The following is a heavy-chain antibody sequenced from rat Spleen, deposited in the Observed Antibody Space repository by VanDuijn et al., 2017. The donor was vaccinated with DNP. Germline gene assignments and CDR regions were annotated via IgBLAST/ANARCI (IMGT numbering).Heavy chain of an antibody. J-gene: IGHJ3*01. CDR2: IRFDGVTT. Sequence: EVQLVESGGDLVQPGRSLKLSCAASGFTFSDYYMAWVRQAPTKGLEWVAYIRFDGVTTYYGDSVKGRFTISRDNAKSSLYLQMNSLRSEDMATYYCARPMDYYSGGFAYWGQGTLVTVSS. CDR3: ARPMDYYSGGFAY. D-gene: IGHD1-1*01. CDR1: GFTFSDYY. V-gene: IGHV5-22*01.